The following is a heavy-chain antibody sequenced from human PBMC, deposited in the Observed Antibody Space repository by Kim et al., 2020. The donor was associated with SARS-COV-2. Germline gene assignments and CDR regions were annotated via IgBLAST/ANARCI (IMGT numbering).Heavy chain of an antibody. CDR3: AREGFWWYFDL. J-gene: IGHJ2*01. D-gene: IGHD3-3*01. CDR1: GFTFNSYT. CDR2: ISNDGSSK. V-gene: IGHV3-30*04. Sequence: GGSLRLSCAASGFTFNSYTMHWVRQAPGKGLEWVAVISNDGSSKYYADSAKGRFTISRDNSKNTLYLQMNSLRAEDTAVYYCAREGFWWYFDLWGRGTLVTVSS.